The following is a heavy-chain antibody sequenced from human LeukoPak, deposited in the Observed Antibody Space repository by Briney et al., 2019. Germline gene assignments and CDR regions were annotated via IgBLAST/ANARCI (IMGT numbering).Heavy chain of an antibody. CDR2: IYTSGST. J-gene: IGHJ4*02. V-gene: IGHV4-4*07. CDR1: GGSISSYF. CDR3: ARDRYYDFWSGYYLY. D-gene: IGHD3-3*01. Sequence: SETLSLTCTVSGGSISSYFWSWIRQPAGKGLEWIGRIYTSGSTNYNPSLKSRVTMSVDTSKNQFSLKLSSVTAADTAVYYCARDRYYDFWSGYYLYWGQGTLVTVSS.